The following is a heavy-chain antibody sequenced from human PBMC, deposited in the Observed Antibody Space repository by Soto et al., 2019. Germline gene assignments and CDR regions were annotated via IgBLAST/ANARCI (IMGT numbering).Heavy chain of an antibody. D-gene: IGHD3-3*01. Sequence: DVQLRESGGGLVQPGGSLRLSCVASGFSFGSYALTWVRQAPGKGLEWVSTISGSDGKTFYADAVKGRFSISRDISQSTLYLQMNSLRADDTAIYYCARWSYLDYWGQGTRVTVSS. CDR1: GFSFGSYA. CDR3: ARWSYLDY. J-gene: IGHJ4*02. CDR2: ISGSDGKT. V-gene: IGHV3-23*01.